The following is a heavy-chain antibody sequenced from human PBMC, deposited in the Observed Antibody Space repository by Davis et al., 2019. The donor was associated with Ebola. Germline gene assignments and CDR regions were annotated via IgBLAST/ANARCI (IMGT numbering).Heavy chain of an antibody. CDR2: IWYDGSNK. CDR3: AREDWVYYDSSGYATRLFDY. CDR1: GFTFSSYG. Sequence: GESLKISCAASGFTFSSYGMHWVRQAPGKGLEWVAVIWYDGSNKYYADSVKGRFTISRDNSKNTLYLQMNSLRAEDTAVYYCAREDWVYYDSSGYATRLFDYWGQGTLVTVSS. D-gene: IGHD3-22*01. V-gene: IGHV3-33*01. J-gene: IGHJ4*02.